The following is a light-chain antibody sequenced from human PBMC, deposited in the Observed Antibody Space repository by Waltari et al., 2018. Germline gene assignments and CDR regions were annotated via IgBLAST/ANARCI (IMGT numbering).Light chain of an antibody. Sequence: DIVMTQSPDSLTVSLGERATINCKSSQSVLNSPNTQNYLTWYQQKPRQPPRLLIYWASTRESGVPDRFSGSGSGTDFTLTISSLQAEDVAVYYCQQYYTIPLTFGQGTKVDIK. CDR1: QSVLNSPNTQNY. CDR3: QQYYTIPLT. V-gene: IGKV4-1*01. CDR2: WAS. J-gene: IGKJ1*01.